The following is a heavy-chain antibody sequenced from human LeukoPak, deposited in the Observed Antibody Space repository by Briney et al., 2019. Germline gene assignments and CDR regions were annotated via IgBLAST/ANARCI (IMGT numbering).Heavy chain of an antibody. CDR1: GFTFSSYG. J-gene: IGHJ4*02. V-gene: IGHV3-30*02. CDR2: IRYDGSNK. CDR3: AKDSHGYGSGSYYNLPVDY. D-gene: IGHD3-10*01. Sequence: GGSLRLSCAASGFTFSSYGMHWVRQAPGKGLEWVAFIRYDGSNKYYADSVKGRFTISRDNSKNTLYLQMNSLRAEDTAVYYCAKDSHGYGSGSYYNLPVDYWGQGTLVTVSS.